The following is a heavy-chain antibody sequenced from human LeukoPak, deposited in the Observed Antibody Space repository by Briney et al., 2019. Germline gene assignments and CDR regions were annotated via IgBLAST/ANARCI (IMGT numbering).Heavy chain of an antibody. CDR2: ISSSGSTI. D-gene: IGHD6-19*01. CDR1: GFTLSDYY. J-gene: IGHJ3*02. Sequence: PGGSLRLSCAASGFTLSDYYMSWIRQAPGKGLEWVSYISSSGSTIYYADSVKGRFTISRDNAKNSLYLQMNSLRAEDTAVYYCARDAIAVAGTAGDAFDIWGQGTMVTVSS. V-gene: IGHV3-11*04. CDR3: ARDAIAVAGTAGDAFDI.